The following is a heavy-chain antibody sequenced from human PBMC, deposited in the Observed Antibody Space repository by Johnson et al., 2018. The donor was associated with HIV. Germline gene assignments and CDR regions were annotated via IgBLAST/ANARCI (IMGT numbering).Heavy chain of an antibody. V-gene: IGHV3-30*04. CDR3: AREGSSSSDDAFDI. J-gene: IGHJ3*02. CDR2: ISYDGSNK. CDR1: GFTFSSYA. D-gene: IGHD6-6*01. Sequence: QVQLVESGGGVVQPGRSLRLSCAASGFTFSSYAMHWVRQAPGKGLEWVAVISYDGSNKYYVDSVKGRFTISRDNSKNTLYLQMNSLRAEDTAVYYCAREGSSSSDDAFDIWGQGTMVTVSS.